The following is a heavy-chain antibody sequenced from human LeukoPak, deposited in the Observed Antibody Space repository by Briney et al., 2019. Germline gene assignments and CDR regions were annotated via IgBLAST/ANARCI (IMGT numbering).Heavy chain of an antibody. D-gene: IGHD2-2*01. J-gene: IGHJ6*03. V-gene: IGHV4-59*01. CDR3: ARGGDCSSTSCWYYYYMDV. Sequence: SETLSLTCTVSGGSISSYYWSWIRQPPGKGLEWIGYIYYSGSTNYNPSLKSRVTISVDTSKNQFSLKLSSVTAADTAVYYCARGGDCSSTSCWYYYYMDVWGKGTTVTVSS. CDR2: IYYSGST. CDR1: GGSISSYY.